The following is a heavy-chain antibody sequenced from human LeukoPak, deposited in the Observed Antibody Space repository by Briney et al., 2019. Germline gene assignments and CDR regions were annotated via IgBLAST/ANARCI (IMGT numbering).Heavy chain of an antibody. CDR2: INSDGSST. CDR1: GFTFSSYW. J-gene: IGHJ4*02. CDR3: ARDVDYHVTSECFDY. Sequence: GGSLSLSCSASGFTFSSYWMHRPPQAPGKGLVWVLRINSDGSSTTYADSVKGRFTIATDNANNTLYLQMNSLRPEDTAVYYCARDVDYHVTSECFDYWGQGTLVTVSS. V-gene: IGHV3-74*03. D-gene: IGHD3-22*01.